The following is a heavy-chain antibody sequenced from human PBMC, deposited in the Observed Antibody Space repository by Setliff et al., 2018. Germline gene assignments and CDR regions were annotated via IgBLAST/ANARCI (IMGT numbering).Heavy chain of an antibody. Sequence: GESLKISCTGSGYSCITYWIGWVRQMPGKGLEWMGIIYPGDSDTRYSPSFQGQVTISADKSITTAYLQWSSLKASDTAMYYCARGDSGYDSGDYWGQGTLVTVSS. CDR1: GYSCITYW. CDR2: IYPGDSDT. CDR3: ARGDSGYDSGDY. D-gene: IGHD5-12*01. V-gene: IGHV5-51*01. J-gene: IGHJ4*02.